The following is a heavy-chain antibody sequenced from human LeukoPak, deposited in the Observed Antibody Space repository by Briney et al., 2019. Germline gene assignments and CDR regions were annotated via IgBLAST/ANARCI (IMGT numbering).Heavy chain of an antibody. J-gene: IGHJ4*02. V-gene: IGHV4-31*03. CDR1: GGSISSGGYY. D-gene: IGHD6-13*01. Sequence: PSETLSLTCTASGGSISSGGYYWSWIRQHPGKGLEWIGYIYYSGSTYYNPSLKSRVTISVDTSKNQFSLKLSSVTAADTAVYYCARDKRQQLGHFDYWGQGTLVTVSS. CDR2: IYYSGST. CDR3: ARDKRQQLGHFDY.